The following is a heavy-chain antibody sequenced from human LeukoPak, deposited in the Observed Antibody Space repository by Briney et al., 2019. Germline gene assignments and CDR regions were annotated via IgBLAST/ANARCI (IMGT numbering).Heavy chain of an antibody. Sequence: SETLSLTCTVSGGSISSYYWSWIRQPPGKGLEWVGYIYYSGSTNYNPSLKSRVTISVDTSKNQFSLKLSSVTAADTAVYYCARDLGYVWGSYRFSGAFDIWGQGTMVTVSS. CDR3: ARDLGYVWGSYRFSGAFDI. D-gene: IGHD3-16*02. CDR2: IYYSGST. V-gene: IGHV4-4*08. CDR1: GGSISSYY. J-gene: IGHJ3*02.